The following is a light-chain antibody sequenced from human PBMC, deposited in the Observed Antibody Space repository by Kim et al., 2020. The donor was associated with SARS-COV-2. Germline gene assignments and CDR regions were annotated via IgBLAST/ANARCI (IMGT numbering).Light chain of an antibody. V-gene: IGLV1-47*01. CDR1: SSNIGSNY. CDR3: ASWDDSLSGVV. J-gene: IGLJ2*01. Sequence: QSVLTQPPSASGTPGQRVTISCSGDSSNIGSNYVYWYQQLPGMAPKVLIYRNNVRPSGVPDRFSVCKSGTSGSLAISGLRSEDEADYYCASWDDSLSGVVFGGGTQLTVL. CDR2: RNN.